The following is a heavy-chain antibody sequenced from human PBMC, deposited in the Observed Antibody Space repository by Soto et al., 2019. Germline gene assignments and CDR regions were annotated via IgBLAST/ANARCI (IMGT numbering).Heavy chain of an antibody. V-gene: IGHV1-3*01. CDR1: GYTFTTYS. CDR2: INAGNGST. CDR3: AKNKFQAANWFAA. J-gene: IGHJ5*02. Sequence: ASVKVSCKASGYTFTTYSLHWVRQAPGQRLEWMGWINAGNGSTEYSQKFQDRVTFTRDTSANTAFMELNSLSPEDTAVYFCAKNKFQAANWFAAWGQGTLVTVSS.